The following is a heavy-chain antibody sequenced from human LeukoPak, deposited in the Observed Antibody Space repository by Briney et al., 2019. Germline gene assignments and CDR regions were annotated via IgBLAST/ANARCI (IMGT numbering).Heavy chain of an antibody. V-gene: IGHV3-23*01. Sequence: PGGSLRLSCAASGFTFSSYGMHWVRQAPGKGLEWVSAISGSGGSTYYADSVKGRFTISRDNSKNTLYLQMNSLRAEDTAVYYCAMSTSGVVRVYGSDAFDIWGQGTMVTVSS. CDR2: ISGSGGST. CDR1: GFTFSSYG. J-gene: IGHJ3*02. CDR3: AMSTSGVVRVYGSDAFDI. D-gene: IGHD3-3*01.